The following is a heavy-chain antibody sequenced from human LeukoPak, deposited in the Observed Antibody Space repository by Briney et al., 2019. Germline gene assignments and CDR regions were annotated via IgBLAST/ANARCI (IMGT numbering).Heavy chain of an antibody. CDR2: ISSSSSYI. Sequence: GGSLRLSCAASGFTFSSYSMTWVRQAPGKGLEWVSSISSSSSYIYYADSVKGRFTNSRDNAKNSLYLQMNSLRAEDTAVYYCARVSNSGWVDYWGQGTLVTVSS. J-gene: IGHJ4*02. V-gene: IGHV3-21*01. D-gene: IGHD6-19*01. CDR3: ARVSNSGWVDY. CDR1: GFTFSSYS.